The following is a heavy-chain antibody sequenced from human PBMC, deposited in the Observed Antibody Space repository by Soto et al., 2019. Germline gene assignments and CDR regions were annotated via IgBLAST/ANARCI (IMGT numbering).Heavy chain of an antibody. V-gene: IGHV4-59*01. CDR1: GGSIRDYF. J-gene: IGHJ6*02. CDR2: ISSSGTI. CDR3: ARDRKLVIPGNYYYYGMDV. D-gene: IGHD3-9*01. Sequence: SETLSLTCSVSGGSIRDYFWTWIRQPPGKGLEWIGYISSSGTINYNSSLKSRVTISLDTSRNHFSLKLSSVTAADTAVYFCARDRKLVIPGNYYYYGMDVWGQGTTVTVSS.